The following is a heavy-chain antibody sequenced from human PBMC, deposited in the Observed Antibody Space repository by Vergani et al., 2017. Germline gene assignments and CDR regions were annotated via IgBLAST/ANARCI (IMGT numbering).Heavy chain of an antibody. CDR3: ARDRGLAGSDYYAFGY. D-gene: IGHD6-13*01. J-gene: IGHJ4*02. Sequence: QVQLQESGPGLVKPPGTLSLTCAVSGESIRSGSHYWSWIRQSPGGGLEWIGYIYYSGNTYYNPSFKSRVIISVDTSKNQIYLDLNSVTAADTAVYYCARDRGLAGSDYYAFGYWGQGTLVTVSS. V-gene: IGHV4-31*11. CDR2: IYYSGNT. CDR1: GESIRSGSHY.